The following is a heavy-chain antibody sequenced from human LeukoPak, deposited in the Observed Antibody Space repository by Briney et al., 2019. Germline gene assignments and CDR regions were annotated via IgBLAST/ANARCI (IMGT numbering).Heavy chain of an antibody. CDR1: GGSISGYY. D-gene: IGHD5-12*01. Sequence: SSETLSLTCTVSGGSISGYYWSWIRQPPGKGLEWIGYIYYSGSTDYNSSLQSRVAISVDTSKNQFSLKLSSVTAADTAVYYCASSLHSGHGIFDYWGQGTLVTVSS. V-gene: IGHV4-59*12. CDR2: IYYSGST. CDR3: ASSLHSGHGIFDY. J-gene: IGHJ4*02.